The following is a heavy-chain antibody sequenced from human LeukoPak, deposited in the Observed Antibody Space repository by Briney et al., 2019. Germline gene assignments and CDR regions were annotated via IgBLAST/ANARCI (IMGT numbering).Heavy chain of an antibody. CDR3: TVGGGIKTPIDY. Sequence: GGSLRLSCAASGFTVSSNYMSWVRQAPGKGPEWVSYISSSSSTIYYADSVRGRFTISRDNAKNSLYLQMNSLRAEDAAVYFCTVGGGIKTPIDYWGQGTLVTISS. CDR1: GFTVSSNY. J-gene: IGHJ4*02. V-gene: IGHV3-48*04. CDR2: ISSSSSTI. D-gene: IGHD1-26*01.